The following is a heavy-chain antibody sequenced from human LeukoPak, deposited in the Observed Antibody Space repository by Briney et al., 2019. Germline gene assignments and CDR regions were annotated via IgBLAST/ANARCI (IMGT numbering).Heavy chain of an antibody. V-gene: IGHV3-21*01. J-gene: IGHJ5*02. Sequence: GGSLRLSCTASGFTFSSYSMNWVRQAPGKGLEGVSSISTSSSYIYYADSVKGRFTISRDNARNSLYLQMNTLRAEDTAVYSCARGADGVSSNSRGWFDPWGQGTLVTVSS. CDR1: GFTFSSYS. CDR3: ARGADGVSSNSRGWFDP. D-gene: IGHD2-15*01. CDR2: ISTSSSYI.